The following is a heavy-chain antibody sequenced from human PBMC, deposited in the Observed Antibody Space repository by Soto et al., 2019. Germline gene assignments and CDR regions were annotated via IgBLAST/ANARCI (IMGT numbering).Heavy chain of an antibody. CDR3: AKDVVAVPPTMGFDY. CDR2: ISYNGGTT. D-gene: IGHD2-2*01. Sequence: EVQLLESGGDLVQPGGSLRLSCAASGFTLRSYAMTWVRQAPGKGLEWVSSISYNGGTTYCADSVKGRFTISRDNSKNTLFLQMNSLRAEDTALYYCAKDVVAVPPTMGFDYWGQGTLVTVSS. V-gene: IGHV3-23*01. J-gene: IGHJ4*02. CDR1: GFTLRSYA.